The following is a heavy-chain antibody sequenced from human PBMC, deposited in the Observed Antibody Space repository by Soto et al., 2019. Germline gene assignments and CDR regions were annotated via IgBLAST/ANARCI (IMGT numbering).Heavy chain of an antibody. D-gene: IGHD3-22*01. Sequence: ASVKVSCKASGFTFTSSAVQWVRQARGQRLEWIGWIVVGSGNTNYAQKFQERVTITRDMSTSTAYMELSSLRSEDTAVYYCAAVGASSGYYLSALDIWDQGTLVAFS. CDR1: GFTFTSSA. CDR3: AAVGASSGYYLSALDI. V-gene: IGHV1-58*01. J-gene: IGHJ3*02. CDR2: IVVGSGNT.